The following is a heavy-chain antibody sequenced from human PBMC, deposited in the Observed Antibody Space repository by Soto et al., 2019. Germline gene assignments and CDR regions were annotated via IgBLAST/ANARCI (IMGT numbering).Heavy chain of an antibody. D-gene: IGHD1-26*01. CDR1: CGSISSGVYY. J-gene: IGHJ4*02. CDR3: ARDNSGSLDY. CDR2: IYYSGST. V-gene: IGHV4-31*03. Sequence: SETLSLTCTVSCGSISSGVYYWSWIRQHPGKGLDWIGYIYYSGSTYYNPSLKSRVTISVDTSKNQFSLKLSSVTAADTAVYYCARDNSGSLDYWGQGTLVTVSS.